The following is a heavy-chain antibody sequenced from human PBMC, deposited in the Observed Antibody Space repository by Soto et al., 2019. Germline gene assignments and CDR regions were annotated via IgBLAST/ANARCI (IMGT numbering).Heavy chain of an antibody. Sequence: ASVKVSCKASGGGLSTNPISWVRQAPGQGLEWMGGTGSGTGPGNHAQKFQGRLTVTADKSTSTVYMELTNLSSEDTAVYYCARRDSGGFYRFFDSWGQGTLVTVSS. V-gene: IGHV1-69*06. CDR1: GGGLSTNP. CDR3: ARRDSGGFYRFFDS. J-gene: IGHJ4*02. D-gene: IGHD2-15*01. CDR2: TGSGTGPG.